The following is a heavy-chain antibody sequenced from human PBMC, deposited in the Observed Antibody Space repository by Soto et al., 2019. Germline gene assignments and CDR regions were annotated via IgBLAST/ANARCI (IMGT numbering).Heavy chain of an antibody. D-gene: IGHD1-26*01. J-gene: IGHJ6*02. V-gene: IGHV4-59*08. CDR3: ARTIVGATPRNYYYYGMDV. CDR1: GGSISSYY. Sequence: QVQLQESGPGLVKPSETLSLTCTVSGGSISSYYWSWIRQPPGKGLEWIGYIYYSGSTNYNPSLKSRVPLSVDTSKNQFSLKLSSVTAADTAVYYCARTIVGATPRNYYYYGMDVWGQGTTVTVSS. CDR2: IYYSGST.